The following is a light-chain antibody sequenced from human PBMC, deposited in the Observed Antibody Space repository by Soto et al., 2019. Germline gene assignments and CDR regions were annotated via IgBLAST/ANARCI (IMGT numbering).Light chain of an antibody. V-gene: IGKV3-15*01. Sequence: EIVMTQSPDTLSVSPGEIATLSCRASQSVSSNLDWYQQKPGQAPRLLIFGASTRATGIPARFSGSGSGTEFTLTISSLQSEDFAVYHCQQYNNWPYTFGQGTTLEIK. CDR1: QSVSSN. J-gene: IGKJ2*01. CDR2: GAS. CDR3: QQYNNWPYT.